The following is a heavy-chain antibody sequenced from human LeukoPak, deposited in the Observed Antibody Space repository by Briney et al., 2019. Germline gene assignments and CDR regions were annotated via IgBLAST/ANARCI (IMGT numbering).Heavy chain of an antibody. CDR3: TNFDH. CDR1: GFTFSNYG. CDR2: ISGSGGTT. V-gene: IGHV3-23*01. J-gene: IGHJ4*02. Sequence: QPGGSLRLSCAASGFTFSNYGMAWVRQAPGKGLEWVSSISGSGGTTYYADSVRGRLTISRDNSKNTLYLQMNSLRAEDTAVYYCTNFDHWGQGTLVTVSS.